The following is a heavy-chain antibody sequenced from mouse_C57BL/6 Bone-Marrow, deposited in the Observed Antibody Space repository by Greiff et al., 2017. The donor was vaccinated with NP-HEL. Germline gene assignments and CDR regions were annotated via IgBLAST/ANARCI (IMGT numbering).Heavy chain of an antibody. CDR1: GGSGRGGA. V-gene: IGHV5-9-1*02. Sequence: EVNVVESGEGLVKPGGGMKGGGGGGGGSGRGGAGAGGGGGGGRWLEWVAYISSGGDYLYYADTVKGRFTISRDNARNTLNLQMSSLKSEDTAMYYCTRDYYGSRGYWYFEFWGTGTTVTVSS. CDR2: ISSGGDYL. CDR3: TRDYYGSRGYWYFEF. D-gene: IGHD1-1*01. J-gene: IGHJ1*03.